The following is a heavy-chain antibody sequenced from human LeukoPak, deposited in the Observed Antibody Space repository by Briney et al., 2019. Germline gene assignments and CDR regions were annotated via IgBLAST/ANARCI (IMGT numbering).Heavy chain of an antibody. CDR1: GASITTYY. CDR2: IYYSGST. J-gene: IGHJ4*02. Sequence: PSETLSLTCTVSGASITTYYWSCIRQPPGQGLEWFGYIYYSGSTNNNPSPKCQVTISVDTSNNQFSLRLNSVTAADTAIYFCARYPSGYGAFDYWGQGTRVTV. V-gene: IGHV4-59*01. CDR3: ARYPSGYGAFDY. D-gene: IGHD5-12*01.